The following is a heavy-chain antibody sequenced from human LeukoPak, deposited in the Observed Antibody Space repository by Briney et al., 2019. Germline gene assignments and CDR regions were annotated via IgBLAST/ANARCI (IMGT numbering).Heavy chain of an antibody. CDR1: GGSISSYY. D-gene: IGHD6-13*01. J-gene: IGHJ4*02. Sequence: SETLSLTCTVSGGSISSYYWSWIRQPPGKGLEWIGYIYYSGSTIYNPSLKSRVTISVDTSKNQFSLKLSSVTAADTAVYYCARGVMTGYSSSWHFDYWGQGTLVTVSS. V-gene: IGHV4-59*01. CDR2: IYYSGST. CDR3: ARGVMTGYSSSWHFDY.